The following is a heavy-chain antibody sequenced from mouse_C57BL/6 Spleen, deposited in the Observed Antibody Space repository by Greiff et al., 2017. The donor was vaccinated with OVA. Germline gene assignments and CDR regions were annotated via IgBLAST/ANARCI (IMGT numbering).Heavy chain of an antibody. Sequence: VQLQQSGAELARPGASVKLSCKASGYTFTSYGISWVKQRTGQGLEWIGEIYPRSGNTYYNEKFKGKATLTADKSSSTAYMELRSLTSEDSAVYFCARRDWDKYYFDYWGQGTTLTVSS. J-gene: IGHJ2*01. CDR2: IYPRSGNT. D-gene: IGHD4-1*01. CDR1: GYTFTSYG. CDR3: ARRDWDKYYFDY. V-gene: IGHV1-81*01.